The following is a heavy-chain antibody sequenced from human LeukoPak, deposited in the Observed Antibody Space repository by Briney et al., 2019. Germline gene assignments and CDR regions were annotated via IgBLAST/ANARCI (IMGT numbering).Heavy chain of an antibody. CDR1: GFTFSSYD. CDR2: IPATGYTT. CDR3: ASGYSSSWSGEYYFDY. J-gene: IGHJ4*02. Sequence: PGGSLRLSCAASGFTFSSYDMSWVRQAPGKGLEWVSSIPATGYTTYYADSVMGRFTVSRDNSKNTLYLQMNSLRAEDTAVYYCASGYSSSWSGEYYFDYWGQGTLVTVSS. D-gene: IGHD6-13*01. V-gene: IGHV3-23*01.